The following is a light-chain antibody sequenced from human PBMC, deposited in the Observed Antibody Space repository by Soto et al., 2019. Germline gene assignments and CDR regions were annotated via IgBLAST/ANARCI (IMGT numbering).Light chain of an antibody. Sequence: DIQMSQSPSTLSASVGDRVAITCRASQSVCGLLAWYQQKPGRAPKLLICKASSLETGVPSRFSGSGSGTEFTLIISSLQPDDFASYYSQQYGSSSPWTFGQGTKVEIK. CDR1: QSVCGL. V-gene: IGKV1-5*03. CDR2: KAS. CDR3: QQYGSSSPWT. J-gene: IGKJ1*01.